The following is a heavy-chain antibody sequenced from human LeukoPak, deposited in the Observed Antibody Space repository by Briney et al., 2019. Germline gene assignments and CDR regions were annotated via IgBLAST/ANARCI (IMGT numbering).Heavy chain of an antibody. Sequence: GASVKVSCKVSGYTFTGYYMHWVRQAPGQGLEWMGWINPNSGGTNYAQKFQGRVTMTRDTSISTAYMELSRLRSDDTAVYYCARVDRGYCSGGSCQDYWGQGTLVTVSS. CDR2: INPNSGGT. CDR3: ARVDRGYCSGGSCQDY. V-gene: IGHV1-2*02. CDR1: GYTFTGYY. J-gene: IGHJ4*02. D-gene: IGHD2-15*01.